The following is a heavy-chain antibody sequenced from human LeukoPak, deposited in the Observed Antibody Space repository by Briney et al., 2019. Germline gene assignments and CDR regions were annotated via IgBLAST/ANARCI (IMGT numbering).Heavy chain of an antibody. J-gene: IGHJ6*03. D-gene: IGHD3-16*01. V-gene: IGHV4-34*01. CDR1: GGSFSGYY. CDR2: INHSGST. Sequence: SETLSLTCAVYGGSFSGYYWSWIRQPPGKGLEWIGEINHSGSTNYNPSLKSRVTISVDTSKNQFSLKLSPVTAADTAVYYCARGLIRPYYYYYMDVWGKGTTVTVSS. CDR3: ARGLIRPYYYYYMDV.